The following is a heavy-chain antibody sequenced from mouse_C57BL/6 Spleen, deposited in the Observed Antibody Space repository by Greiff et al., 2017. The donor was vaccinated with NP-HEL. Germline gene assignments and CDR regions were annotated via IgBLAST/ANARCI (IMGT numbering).Heavy chain of an antibody. CDR3: ASPYGSPWFAY. D-gene: IGHD1-1*01. J-gene: IGHJ3*01. CDR2: IYPGDGDT. Sequence: QVQLQQSGPELVKPGASVKISCKASGYAFSGSWMNWVKQRPGKGLEWIGRIYPGDGDTNYNGKFKGKATLTADKSSSTAYMQLSSLTSEDSAVYFCASPYGSPWFAYWGQGTLVTVSA. V-gene: IGHV1-82*01. CDR1: GYAFSGSW.